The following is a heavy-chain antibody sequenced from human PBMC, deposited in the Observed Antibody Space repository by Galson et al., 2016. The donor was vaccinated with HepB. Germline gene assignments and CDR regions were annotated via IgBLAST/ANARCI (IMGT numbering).Heavy chain of an antibody. Sequence: SETLSLTCTVSVASVSTTFYYWGWIRQPPGKGLEWIGNIHYGSMTYYNPSLEGRVTIFVDTSMNLVPLRLTSVTAAYTAMYYCASPHYSSDSPFETGQLSTDAFDVWGQGTTVTVSP. CDR1: VASVSTTFYY. D-gene: IGHD1-1*01. J-gene: IGHJ3*01. CDR3: ASPHYSSDSPFETGQLSTDAFDV. CDR2: IHYGSMT. V-gene: IGHV4-39*06.